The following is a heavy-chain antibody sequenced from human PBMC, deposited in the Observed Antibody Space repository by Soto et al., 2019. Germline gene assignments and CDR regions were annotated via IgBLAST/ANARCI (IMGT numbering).Heavy chain of an antibody. CDR1: GYTFTSYA. CDR3: AIPSYYDFWSGYLDY. V-gene: IGHV1-3*01. J-gene: IGHJ4*02. Sequence: ASVKVSFKASGYTFTSYAMHWVRQAPGQRLEWMGWINAGNGNTKYSQKFQGRVTITRDTSASTAYMELSSLRSEDTAVYYCAIPSYYDFWSGYLDYWGQGTLVTVSS. D-gene: IGHD3-3*01. CDR2: INAGNGNT.